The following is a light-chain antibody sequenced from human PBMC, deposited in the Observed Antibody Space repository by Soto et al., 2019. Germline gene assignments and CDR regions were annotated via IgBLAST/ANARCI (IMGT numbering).Light chain of an antibody. J-gene: IGKJ5*01. CDR3: QQTDSTPIT. Sequence: DIQMTQSPSSLSASVGDRVTITCRASQTISSYLNWYQQRPGKAPNLLIYASSSLQSGVPPRFSGSRSATDFTLTISSLQPEDFSTYYCQQTDSTPITFGQGTRMEIK. V-gene: IGKV1-39*01. CDR2: ASS. CDR1: QTISSY.